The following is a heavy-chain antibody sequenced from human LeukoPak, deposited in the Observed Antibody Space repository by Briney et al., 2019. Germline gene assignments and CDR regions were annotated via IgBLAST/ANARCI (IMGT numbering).Heavy chain of an antibody. V-gene: IGHV4-59*01. CDR1: GGSISNYY. Sequence: SETLSLTCTVSGGSISNYYWSWIRQPPGKGLEWIGYIFYSGSTNYNPSLKSRVTMSIDRSKNQFSLKLSSVTAADTALYYCARVTNGAAALDYWGQGTPVTVSS. CDR2: IFYSGST. J-gene: IGHJ4*02. D-gene: IGHD6-13*01. CDR3: ARVTNGAAALDY.